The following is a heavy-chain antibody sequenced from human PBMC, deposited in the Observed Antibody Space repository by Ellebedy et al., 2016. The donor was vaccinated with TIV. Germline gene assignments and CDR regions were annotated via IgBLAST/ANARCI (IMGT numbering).Heavy chain of an antibody. CDR2: INQDGSEK. CDR3: ATDGSYGDFRSPAHAFEI. Sequence: GESLKISCAASGFSFSSYWMTWVRQAPGKGLEWVSNINQDGSEKYYVDSVKGRFTISRDNAKNSLYLQMNSLRADDTSVYYCATDGSYGDFRSPAHAFEIWGQGTVVAVSS. V-gene: IGHV3-7*01. J-gene: IGHJ3*02. CDR1: GFSFSSYW. D-gene: IGHD4-17*01.